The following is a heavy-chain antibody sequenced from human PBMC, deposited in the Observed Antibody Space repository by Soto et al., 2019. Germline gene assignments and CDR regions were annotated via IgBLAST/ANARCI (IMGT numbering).Heavy chain of an antibody. D-gene: IGHD3-10*01. J-gene: IGHJ4*02. CDR1: GYTITSYG. Sequence: QVQLVQSGAEVKKPGASVKVSCKASGYTITSYGISWVRQAPGQGLEWMGWISAYNGNTNYAQKLQGRVTMTTDTSTSTAYMELRSLRSDDTAVYYCARVPTDYYYGSGNDYWGQGTLVTVSS. CDR3: ARVPTDYYYGSGNDY. CDR2: ISAYNGNT. V-gene: IGHV1-18*01.